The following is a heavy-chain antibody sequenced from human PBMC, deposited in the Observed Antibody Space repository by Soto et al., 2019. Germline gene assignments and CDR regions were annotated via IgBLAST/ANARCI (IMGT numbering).Heavy chain of an antibody. D-gene: IGHD3-16*01. V-gene: IGHV1-18*04. CDR1: GYNYTNNG. CDR3: ARDRVARIWGDACYI. CDR2: INPYNANT. Sequence: ASVKVSCKTSGYNYTNNGINWVRQAPGKGLEWMGWINPYNANTNYAQKLQGRVTMTTYTSTSTAYMDLRSLTSDATAVYYCARDRVARIWGDACYIWGQETRVAVSS. J-gene: IGHJ3*02.